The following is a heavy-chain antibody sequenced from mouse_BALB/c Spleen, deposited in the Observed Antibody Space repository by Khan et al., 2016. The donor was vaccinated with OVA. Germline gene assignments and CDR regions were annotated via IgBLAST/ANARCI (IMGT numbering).Heavy chain of an antibody. CDR3: ARLTWYFDV. V-gene: IGHV1-39*01. CDR1: GYSFTGYN. D-gene: IGHD2-13*01. J-gene: IGHJ1*01. Sequence: VQLKESGPELEKPGASVKISCKASGYSFTGYNMNWVKQSNGKSLEWIGNIDPYYGGISYNQKFKGKATLTVDKSSSTAYMQLKSLTSEDSAVYYSARLTWYFDVWGAGTTVTVSS. CDR2: IDPYYGGI.